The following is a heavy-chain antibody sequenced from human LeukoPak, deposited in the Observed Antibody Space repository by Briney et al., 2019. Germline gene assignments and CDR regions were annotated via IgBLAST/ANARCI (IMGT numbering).Heavy chain of an antibody. J-gene: IGHJ6*03. CDR1: GYTFTSYY. Sequence: ASVKVSCKASGYTFTSYYMHWVRQATGQGLEWMGWMNPNSGNTGYAQKFQGRVTITRNTSISTAYMELSSLRSEDTAVYYCARVRYYYYYMDVWGKGTTVTVSS. CDR2: MNPNSGNT. V-gene: IGHV1-8*03. CDR3: ARVRYYYYYMDV.